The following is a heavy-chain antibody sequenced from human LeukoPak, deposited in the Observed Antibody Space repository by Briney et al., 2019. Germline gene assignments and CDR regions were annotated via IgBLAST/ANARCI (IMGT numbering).Heavy chain of an antibody. CDR3: ASRPLNSGYESFGQGWFDP. CDR1: GGTFSGYY. D-gene: IGHD5-12*01. Sequence: SETLSLTCAVYGGTFSGYYWSWIRQPPGKGLEWIGEINHSGNTNYNPSLKSRVTISIDTSKNQFSLKLSSVTAADTAVYYCASRPLNSGYESFGQGWFDPWGQGTLVTVSS. CDR2: INHSGNT. J-gene: IGHJ5*02. V-gene: IGHV4-34*01.